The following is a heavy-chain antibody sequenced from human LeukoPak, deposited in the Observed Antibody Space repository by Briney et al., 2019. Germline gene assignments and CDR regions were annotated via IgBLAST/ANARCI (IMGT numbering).Heavy chain of an antibody. D-gene: IGHD2-15*01. J-gene: IGHJ6*03. CDR1: YASITGHY. CDR2: LLYSGYT. V-gene: IGHV4-59*11. Sequence: SETLSLTCTVSYASITGHYWSWIRQPPGKGLEWIGCLLYSGYTEINPSLKSRVTISVDTSRSQFSLKLRSVTAADTAVYYCARVPPYISASRYLDVWGKGTTVTVSS. CDR3: ARVPPYISASRYLDV.